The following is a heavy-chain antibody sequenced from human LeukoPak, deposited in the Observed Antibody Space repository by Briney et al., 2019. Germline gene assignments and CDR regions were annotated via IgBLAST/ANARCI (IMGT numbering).Heavy chain of an antibody. CDR2: IYYSGST. J-gene: IGHJ4*02. Sequence: SETLSLTCTVSGGSISSYYWSWIRQPPGKGLEWIGYIYYSGSTNYNPSLKSRVTISGDTSNNQFSLKLSSVTAADTAVYYCARGGYSYGEELSFDHWGQGTLVTVSS. V-gene: IGHV4-59*01. CDR3: ARGGYSYGEELSFDH. CDR1: GGSISSYY. D-gene: IGHD5-18*01.